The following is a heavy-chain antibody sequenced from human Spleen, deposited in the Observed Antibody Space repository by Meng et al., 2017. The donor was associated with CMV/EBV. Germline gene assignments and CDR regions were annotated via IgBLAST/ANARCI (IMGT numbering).Heavy chain of an antibody. CDR3: AKENNWNYFDY. J-gene: IGHJ4*02. Sequence: GGSLRLSCAACGFKFDDYGMRWVRQGPGKGLEWVAVIWYDGSNKYFADSVKGRFSISRDNSKNTLYLQMNSLRAEDTAVYYCAKENNWNYFDYWGQGTLVTVSS. D-gene: IGHD1-20*01. CDR1: GFKFDDYG. V-gene: IGHV3-33*06. CDR2: IWYDGSNK.